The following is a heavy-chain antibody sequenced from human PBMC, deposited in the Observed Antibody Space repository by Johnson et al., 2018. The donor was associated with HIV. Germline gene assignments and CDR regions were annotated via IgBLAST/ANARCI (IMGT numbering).Heavy chain of an antibody. J-gene: IGHJ3*02. CDR3: AKETRDSRSAVDI. CDR2: IYYDGSSK. Sequence: QVQLVESGGGVVQPGGSLRLSCVASGFTFSDYAMHWVRQAPGKGLEWVAVIYYDGSSKYSADSVKGRFIISRDISKKTVFLQMNSLRPEDTAVYYCAKETRDSRSAVDIWGQGTMVTVSS. D-gene: IGHD3-22*01. V-gene: IGHV3-30-3*01. CDR1: GFTFSDYA.